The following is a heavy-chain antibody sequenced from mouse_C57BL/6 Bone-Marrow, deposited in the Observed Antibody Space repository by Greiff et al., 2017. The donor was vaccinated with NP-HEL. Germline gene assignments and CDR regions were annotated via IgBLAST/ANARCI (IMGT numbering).Heavy chain of an antibody. CDR3: ARHEDDYGRFDY. CDR1: GYTFTEYT. CDR2: FYPGSGSI. J-gene: IGHJ2*01. D-gene: IGHD1-1*01. Sequence: QVHVKQSGAELVKPGASVKLSCKASGYTFTEYTIHWVKQRSGQGLEWIGWFYPGSGSIKYNEKFKDKATLTADKSSSTVYMELSRLTSEDSAVYFCARHEDDYGRFDYWGQGTTLTVSS. V-gene: IGHV1-62-2*01.